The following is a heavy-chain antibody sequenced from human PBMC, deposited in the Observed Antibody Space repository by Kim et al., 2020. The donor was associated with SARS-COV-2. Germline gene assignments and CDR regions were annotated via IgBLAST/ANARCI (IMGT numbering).Heavy chain of an antibody. V-gene: IGHV3-23*01. Sequence: GGSLRLSCAASGFDFSSTSMSWVRQAPGTGLEWVSAIAGISDETFYADSVRGRFTISRDYSKNTLHLQMNSLRAEDTAIYYCAKDRDAMDVWGQGTTVTVSS. CDR3: AKDRDAMDV. D-gene: IGHD3-10*01. J-gene: IGHJ6*02. CDR1: GFDFSSTS. CDR2: IAGISDET.